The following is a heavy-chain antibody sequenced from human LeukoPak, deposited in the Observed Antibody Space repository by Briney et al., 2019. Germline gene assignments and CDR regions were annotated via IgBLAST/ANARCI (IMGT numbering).Heavy chain of an antibody. V-gene: IGHV1-69*13. Sequence: ASVKVSCKASGGTFSSYAISWVRQAPGQGLEWMGGIIPIFGTANYAQKFQGRVTITADESTSTAYMELSSLRSEDTAVYYCARDKNNSGEYYYYMDVWGKGTTVTISS. CDR1: GGTFSSYA. D-gene: IGHD1-1*01. CDR3: ARDKNNSGEYYYYMDV. CDR2: IIPIFGTA. J-gene: IGHJ6*03.